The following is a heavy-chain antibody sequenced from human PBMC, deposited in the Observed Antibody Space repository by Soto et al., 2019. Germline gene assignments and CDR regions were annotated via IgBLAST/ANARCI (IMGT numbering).Heavy chain of an antibody. CDR3: ARSHITIFGVVIEFVY. CDR2: IYYSGST. D-gene: IGHD3-3*01. Sequence: PSETLSLTCTVSGGSISSGGYYWSWIRQHPGKGLEWIGYIYYSGSTYYNPSLKSRVTISVDTSKNQFSLKLSSVTAADTAVYYCARSHITIFGVVIEFVYGGQGTLVTVSS. V-gene: IGHV4-31*03. CDR1: GGSISSGGYY. J-gene: IGHJ4*02.